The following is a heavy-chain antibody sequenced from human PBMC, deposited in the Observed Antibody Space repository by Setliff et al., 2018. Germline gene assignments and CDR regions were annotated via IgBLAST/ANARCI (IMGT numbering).Heavy chain of an antibody. D-gene: IGHD1-26*01. V-gene: IGHV1-3*01. Sequence: ASVKVSCKASLDTSTTYAIHWVRQAPGQGLEWMGWINAGNGNIGYSQNFQGRVTITRDTSASTAYMGLSSLTSEDTAIYYCARGDVYSGSYYHFDYWGPGTLVTVSS. CDR1: LDTSTTYA. CDR2: INAGNGNI. J-gene: IGHJ4*02. CDR3: ARGDVYSGSYYHFDY.